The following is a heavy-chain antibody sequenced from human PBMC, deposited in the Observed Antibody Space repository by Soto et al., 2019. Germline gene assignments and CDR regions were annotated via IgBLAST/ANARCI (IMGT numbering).Heavy chain of an antibody. CDR3: ARGLYSTTSPRRDQFDY. V-gene: IGHV4-34*01. CDR1: GGSFSGHY. J-gene: IGHJ4*02. CDR2: INHSGGT. Sequence: SETLSLTCAVYGGSFSGHYWSWIRQPPGKGLEWIGEINHSGGTSYNPSLKSRVTISVDTSKSQFSLKLSSVTAADTAVYYCARGLYSTTSPRRDQFDYWGQGTLVTVSS. D-gene: IGHD6-13*01.